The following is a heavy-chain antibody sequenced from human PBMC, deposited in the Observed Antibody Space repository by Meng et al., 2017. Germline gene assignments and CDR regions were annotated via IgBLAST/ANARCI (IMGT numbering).Heavy chain of an antibody. CDR2: IKQDGSEM. Sequence: GGSLRLSCVASGFTFRGYWMGWVRQAPGKGLEWVANIKQDGSEMYYVDSVKGLLTISRDNAKNSLYVQMNSLRVEDTALYFFTRERGSSQYDLWGRGTLVTVSS. CDR3: TRERGSSQYDL. CDR1: GFTFRGYW. V-gene: IGHV3-7*01. J-gene: IGHJ2*01. D-gene: IGHD3-16*01.